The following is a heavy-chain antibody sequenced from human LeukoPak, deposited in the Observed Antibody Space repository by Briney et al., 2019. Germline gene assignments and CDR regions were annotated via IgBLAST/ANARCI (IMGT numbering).Heavy chain of an antibody. CDR3: ATGITEVSPTH. D-gene: IGHD3-10*01. J-gene: IGHJ4*02. CDR2: IDHSGST. CDR1: GGSISSGGYS. Sequence: SETLSLTCAVSGGSISSGGYSWSWIRPPPGKGLEWIGYIDHSGSTYYNPSLKSRVTISVDRSKNQFSLKLSSVTAADTAVYYCATGITEVSPTHWGQGTLVTVSS. V-gene: IGHV4-30-2*01.